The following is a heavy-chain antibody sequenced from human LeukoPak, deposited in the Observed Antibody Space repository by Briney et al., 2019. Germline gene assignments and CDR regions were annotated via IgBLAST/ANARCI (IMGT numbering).Heavy chain of an antibody. J-gene: IGHJ4*02. D-gene: IGHD3-22*01. Sequence: SETLSLTCTVSGGSISSSSYYWGWIRQPPGKGLEWIGSIYYSGNTYFNPSLKSRVTISVDTSKNQFALKLSSVTAADTAFYCCARHSNGYFDYWGRGTLVTASS. CDR2: IYYSGNT. CDR3: ARHSNGYFDY. CDR1: GGSISSSSYY. V-gene: IGHV4-39*01.